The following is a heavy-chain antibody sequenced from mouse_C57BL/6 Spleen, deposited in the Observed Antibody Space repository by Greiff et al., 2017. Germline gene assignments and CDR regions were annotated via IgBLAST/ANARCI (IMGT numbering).Heavy chain of an antibody. CDR2: IYPGSGST. J-gene: IGHJ2*01. Sequence: QVQLQQSGAELVKPGASVKMSCKASGYTFTSYWITWVKQRPGQGLEWIGDIYPGSGSTNYNEKFKSKATLTVDTSSSTAYMQLSSLTSEDSAVYYCARYTVVATEGYWGQGTTLTVSS. V-gene: IGHV1-55*01. CDR3: ARYTVVATEGY. CDR1: GYTFTSYW. D-gene: IGHD1-1*01.